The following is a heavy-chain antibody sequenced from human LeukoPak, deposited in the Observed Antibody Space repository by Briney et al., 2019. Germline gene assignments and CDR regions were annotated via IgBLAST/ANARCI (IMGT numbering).Heavy chain of an antibody. J-gene: IGHJ4*02. D-gene: IGHD3-10*01. CDR1: ELTFSGYW. CDR3: ARDGHSSGSFDY. V-gene: IGHV3-7*01. CDR2: IRQDGGQT. Sequence: GGSLRLSCAATELTFSGYWMTWVRQAPGKGLQWVGNIRQDGGQTHYSDSVKGRFAISRDNAKRSLYLQMNSLRPEDTAVYYCARDGHSSGSFDYWGQGTLVTVSS.